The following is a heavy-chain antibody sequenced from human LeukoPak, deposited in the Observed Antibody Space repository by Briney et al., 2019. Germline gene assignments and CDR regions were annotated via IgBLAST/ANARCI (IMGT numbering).Heavy chain of an antibody. CDR1: GGTFSSYA. D-gene: IGHD3-22*01. Sequence: SVKVSCKASGGTFSSYAISWMRQAPGQGLEWMGGIIPIFGTANYAQKFQGRVTITADESTSTAYMELSSLRSEDRAVYYCATGGRDSSGYYLDAFDIWGQGTMVTVSS. J-gene: IGHJ3*02. CDR3: ATGGRDSSGYYLDAFDI. V-gene: IGHV1-69*13. CDR2: IIPIFGTA.